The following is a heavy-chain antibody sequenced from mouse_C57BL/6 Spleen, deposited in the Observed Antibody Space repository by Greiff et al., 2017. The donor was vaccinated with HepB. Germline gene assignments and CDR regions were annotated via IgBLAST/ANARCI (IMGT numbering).Heavy chain of an antibody. V-gene: IGHV1-69*01. CDR3: ARGMIYDGYCDGFAY. D-gene: IGHD2-3*01. J-gene: IGHJ3*01. CDR1: GYTFTSYW. CDR2: IDPSDSYT. Sequence: VQLQQPGAELVMPGASVKLSCKASGYTFTSYWMHWVKQRPGQGLEWIGEIDPSDSYTNYNQKFKGKSTLTVDKSSSTAYMQLSSLTSEDSAVYYCARGMIYDGYCDGFAYWGQGTLVTVSA.